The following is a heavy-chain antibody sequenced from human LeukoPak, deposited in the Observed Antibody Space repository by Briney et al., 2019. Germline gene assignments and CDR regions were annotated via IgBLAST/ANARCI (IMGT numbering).Heavy chain of an antibody. J-gene: IGHJ4*02. V-gene: IGHV4-39*07. CDR2: IYYSGST. CDR1: GGSISSSSYY. CDR3: ATGRAAGPSQTFDY. D-gene: IGHD6-13*01. Sequence: SETLSLTCTVSGGSISSSSYYWGWIRQPPGKGLEWIGSIYYSGSTYYNPSLKSRVTISVDTSKNQFSLKLSSVTAADTAVYYCATGRAAGPSQTFDYWGQGTWSPSPQ.